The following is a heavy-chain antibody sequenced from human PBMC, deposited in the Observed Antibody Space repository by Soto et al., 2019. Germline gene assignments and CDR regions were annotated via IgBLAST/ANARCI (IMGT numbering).Heavy chain of an antibody. CDR1: GFTFSSYA. CDR3: ARYRAPGGGGSTNHFDY. Sequence: GGSLRLSCAASGFTFSSYAMHWVRQAPGKGLEYVSAISSNGGSTYYANSVKGRFTISRDNSKNTLYLQMSSLRAEDTAVYYCARYRAPGGGGSTNHFDYWGQGTLVTVS. J-gene: IGHJ4*02. CDR2: ISSNGGST. V-gene: IGHV3-64*01. D-gene: IGHD2-15*01.